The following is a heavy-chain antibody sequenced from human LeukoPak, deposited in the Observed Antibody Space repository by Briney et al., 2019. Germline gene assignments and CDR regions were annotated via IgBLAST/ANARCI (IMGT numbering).Heavy chain of an antibody. CDR2: ISYSGST. CDR3: ARGIGNSRGTRFDP. Sequence: PSETLSLTCTVSGASIRTFYWTWIRQPPGKGLEWIAYISYSGSTTYNPSLKSRVTISLDTSKNQFSLNLNSLTAADTAVYYCARGIGNSRGTRFDPWGQGTLVTVSS. V-gene: IGHV4-59*01. D-gene: IGHD3-22*01. J-gene: IGHJ5*02. CDR1: GASIRTFY.